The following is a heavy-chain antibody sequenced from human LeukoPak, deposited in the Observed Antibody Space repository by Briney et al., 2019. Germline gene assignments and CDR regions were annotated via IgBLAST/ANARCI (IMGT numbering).Heavy chain of an antibody. CDR2: IYPGDSDT. D-gene: IGHD3-10*01. CDR3: ARIDGSGSYYNDYYFVY. Sequence: GESLKISCQGSGYSFTSYWIAWGRPMPGKGLEWMGTIYPGDSDTRYSPSFQGQVTISADKSISTAYLQWTSLKASDSAMFYCARIDGSGSYYNDYYFVYWGQGTLVTVSS. V-gene: IGHV5-51*01. J-gene: IGHJ4*02. CDR1: GYSFTSYW.